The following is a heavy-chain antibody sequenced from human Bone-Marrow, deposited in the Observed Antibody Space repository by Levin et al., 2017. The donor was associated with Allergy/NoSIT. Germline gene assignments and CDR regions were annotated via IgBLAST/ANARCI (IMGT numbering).Heavy chain of an antibody. CDR2: ISAYSGNT. V-gene: IGHV1-18*01. CDR3: ARDRGPGYGIDV. D-gene: IGHD3-10*01. Sequence: ASVKVSCKASGYTFSTYGLSWVRQAPGQGLEWMGWISAYSGNTNYAQKFQGRVTMTTDTSTSTAYMELRSLRFDDTAVFYCARDRGPGYGIDVWGQGTTVTVSS. CDR1: GYTFSTYG. J-gene: IGHJ6*02.